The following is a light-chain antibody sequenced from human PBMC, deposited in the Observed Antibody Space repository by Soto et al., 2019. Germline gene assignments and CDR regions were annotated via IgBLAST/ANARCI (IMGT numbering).Light chain of an antibody. CDR2: GAS. CDR3: QQYNSWPLT. J-gene: IGKJ4*01. CDR1: QSVGSG. V-gene: IGKV3-15*01. Sequence: EIVITQSPSTLSVSPGERATLSCGASQSVGSGLSWYQQKPDQAPRLLIYGASTRATGIPARFSGSGSGTEFTLTISSLQSGDYAVYYCQQYNSWPLTFGGGTKVDIK.